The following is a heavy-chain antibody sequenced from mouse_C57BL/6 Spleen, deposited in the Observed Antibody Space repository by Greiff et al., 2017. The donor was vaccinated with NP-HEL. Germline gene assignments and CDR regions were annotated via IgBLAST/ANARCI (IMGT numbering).Heavy chain of an antibody. V-gene: IGHV1-69*01. J-gene: IGHJ2*01. CDR3: ARGEGLLPFDY. Sequence: QVQLQQPGAELVMPGASVKLSCKASGYTFTSYWMHCVKQRPGQGLEWIGEIDPSDSYTNYNQKFKGKSTLTVDKSSSTAYMQLSSLTSEDSAVYYCARGEGLLPFDYWGQGTTLTVSS. D-gene: IGHD2-3*01. CDR2: IDPSDSYT. CDR1: GYTFTSYW.